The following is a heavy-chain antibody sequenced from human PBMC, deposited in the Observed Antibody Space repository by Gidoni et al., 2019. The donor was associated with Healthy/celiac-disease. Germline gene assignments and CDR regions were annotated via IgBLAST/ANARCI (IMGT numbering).Heavy chain of an antibody. D-gene: IGHD3-10*01. J-gene: IGHJ3*02. CDR2: ISSSSSYI. V-gene: IGHV3-21*01. CDR3: ARNPGSGSYLGAFDI. CDR1: GFTFSSYS. Sequence: EVQLVESGGGLVKPGGSLRLSCAASGFTFSSYSMNWVRQAPGKGLEWVSSISSSSSYIYYADSVKGRFTISRDNAKNSLYLLMNSLRAEDTAVYYCARNPGSGSYLGAFDIWGQGTMVTVSS.